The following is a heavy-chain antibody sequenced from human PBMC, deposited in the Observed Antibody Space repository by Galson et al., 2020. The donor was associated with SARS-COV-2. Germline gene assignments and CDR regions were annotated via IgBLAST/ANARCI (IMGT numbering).Heavy chain of an antibody. CDR2: IYPRDSDT. D-gene: IGHD3-9*01. CDR3: ARHQGREGYLAWLLQPELDH. Sequence: GESLKISCKGSGYSFSNYWIAWVRQMPGKGLEWMGIIYPRDSDTRYSPSLQGQVTISADKSISTAYLQWGSLKASDTAMYYCARHQGREGYLAWLLQPELDHWGLRTPVTVPS. CDR1: GYSFSNYW. V-gene: IGHV5-51*01. J-gene: IGHJ4*02.